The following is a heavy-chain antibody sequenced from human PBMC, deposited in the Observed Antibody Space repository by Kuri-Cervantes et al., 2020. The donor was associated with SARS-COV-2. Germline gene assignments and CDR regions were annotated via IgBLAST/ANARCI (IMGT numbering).Heavy chain of an antibody. CDR3: ARDAGQWLGDNWFDP. D-gene: IGHD6-19*01. CDR1: GGTFSSYA. J-gene: IGHJ5*02. V-gene: IGHV1-69*04. CDR2: IIPILGTA. Sequence: SVKVSCKASGGTFSSYAISWVRQAPGQGLEWMGRIIPILGTANYAQKFQGRVTITADKSTSTAYMELSSLTSEDTAVYYCARDAGQWLGDNWFDPWGQGTLVTVSS.